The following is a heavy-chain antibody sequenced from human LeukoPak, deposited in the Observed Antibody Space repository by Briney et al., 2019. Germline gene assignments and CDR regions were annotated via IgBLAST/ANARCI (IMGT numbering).Heavy chain of an antibody. Sequence: ASVKVSCKASGYTFTGYYMHWVRQAPGQGLEWMGWINPNSGGTNYAQEFQGRVTMTRDTSISTAYMELSRLRSDDTAVYYCARDGITIFGVVIENWFDPWGQGTLVTVSS. CDR2: INPNSGGT. CDR3: ARDGITIFGVVIENWFDP. D-gene: IGHD3-3*01. J-gene: IGHJ5*02. V-gene: IGHV1-2*02. CDR1: GYTFTGYY.